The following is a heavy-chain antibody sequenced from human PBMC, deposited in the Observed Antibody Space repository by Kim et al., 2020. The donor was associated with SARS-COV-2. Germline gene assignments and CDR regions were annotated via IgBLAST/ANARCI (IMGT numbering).Heavy chain of an antibody. V-gene: IGHV1-69*13. CDR2: TIPRIGAP. CDR1: GGTINNYA. Sequence: SVKVSCKASGGTINNYAISWVRQAPGRGLEWMGGTIPRIGAPNYSQRFQGRVTIKANESTGTAYMELSSLTSEDAAVYFCARHSGPYYETYFHPWGQGT. J-gene: IGHJ1*01. D-gene: IGHD3-22*01. CDR3: ARHSGPYYETYFHP.